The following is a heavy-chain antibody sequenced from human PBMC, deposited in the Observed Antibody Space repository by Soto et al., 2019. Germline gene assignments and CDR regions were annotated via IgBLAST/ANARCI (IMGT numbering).Heavy chain of an antibody. D-gene: IGHD1-26*01. CDR2: ISYDGSHE. J-gene: IGHJ3*02. CDR3: ARDQLVGAARGVIDI. Sequence: GGALRLSCAAFGFTFRSFAMPWVRPAPGKGLEWVAVISYDGSHEYYADSVKGRFTISRDNSKNTLDLQMSSLRAEDTAVYYCARDQLVGAARGVIDIWGQGTKVTVSS. CDR1: GFTFRSFA. V-gene: IGHV3-30*04.